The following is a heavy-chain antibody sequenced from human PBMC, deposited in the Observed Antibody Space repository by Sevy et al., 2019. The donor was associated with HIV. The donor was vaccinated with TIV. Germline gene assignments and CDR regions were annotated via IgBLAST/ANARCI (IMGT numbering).Heavy chain of an antibody. Sequence: GGSLRLSCAASGFTFSSYGMHWVRQAPGKGLEWVAVISYDGSNKYYADSVKGRFTISRDNSKNTLYLQMNSLRAEDTAVYYCAKDTHSSGWPYYYYYCMDVWGKGTTVTVSS. CDR2: ISYDGSNK. CDR1: GFTFSSYG. D-gene: IGHD6-19*01. CDR3: AKDTHSSGWPYYYYYCMDV. V-gene: IGHV3-30*18. J-gene: IGHJ6*03.